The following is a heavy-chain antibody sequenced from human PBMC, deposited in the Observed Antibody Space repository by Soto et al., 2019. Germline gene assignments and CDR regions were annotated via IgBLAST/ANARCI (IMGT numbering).Heavy chain of an antibody. CDR3: ARAGWYRFDY. D-gene: IGHD6-19*01. CDR2: INSDGTTI. J-gene: IGHJ4*02. CDR1: GFTFSNYW. Sequence: LRLSCAASGFTFSNYWVHWVRQAPGKGLMWVSRINSDGTTINYADSLEGRFTISRDNAKNTLFLQMNSLRVEDTAVYYCARAGWYRFDYWGQGTLVTVSS. V-gene: IGHV3-74*01.